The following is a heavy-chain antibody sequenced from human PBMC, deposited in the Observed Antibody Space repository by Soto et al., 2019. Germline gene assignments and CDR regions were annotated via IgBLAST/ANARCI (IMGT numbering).Heavy chain of an antibody. J-gene: IGHJ6*03. V-gene: IGHV4-31*03. CDR1: GGSISSGGYY. CDR2: IYYSGST. Sequence: SETLSLTCTVSGGSISSGGYYWSWIRQHPGKGLEWIGYIYYSGSTYYNPSLKSRVTISVDTSKNQFSLKLSSVTAADTAVYYCARQVVVVPAAGMWTETTGYMDVWGKGTTVTVSS. CDR3: ARQVVVVPAAGMWTETTGYMDV. D-gene: IGHD2-2*01.